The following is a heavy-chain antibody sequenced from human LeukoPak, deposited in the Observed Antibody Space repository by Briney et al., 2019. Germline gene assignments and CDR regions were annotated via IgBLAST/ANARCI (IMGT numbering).Heavy chain of an antibody. V-gene: IGHV3-66*04. CDR3: ARHLVFYDSSNYFDY. D-gene: IGHD3-22*01. CDR1: GFTFSSYP. Sequence: GGSLRLSCAASGFTFSSYPMSWVRQAPGKGLEWGSVIYSGGSTYYADSVTGRFTISRDNSKNTLYLQMNSLRAEDTAVYYCARHLVFYDSSNYFDYWGQGTLVTVSS. J-gene: IGHJ4*02. CDR2: IYSGGST.